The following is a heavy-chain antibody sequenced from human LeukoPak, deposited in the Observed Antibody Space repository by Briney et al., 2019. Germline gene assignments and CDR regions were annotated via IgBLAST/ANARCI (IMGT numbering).Heavy chain of an antibody. CDR2: ISGSGGST. CDR1: GFTFSSYA. CDR3: ARSIAAAGFYYYYYGMDV. V-gene: IGHV3-23*01. Sequence: PGGSLRLSCAASGFTFSSYAMSWVRQAPGKGLEWVSAISGSGGSTYYADSVKGRFTISRDNSKNTLYLQMNSLRAEDTAVYYCARSIAAAGFYYYYYGMDVWGQGTTVTVSS. D-gene: IGHD6-13*01. J-gene: IGHJ6*02.